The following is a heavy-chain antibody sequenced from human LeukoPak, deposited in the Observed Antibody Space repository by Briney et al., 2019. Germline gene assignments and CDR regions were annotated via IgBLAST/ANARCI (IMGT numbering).Heavy chain of an antibody. CDR1: GYTFTNFG. CDR3: ARDLHIVVLTGNHEGFDV. CDR2: ISAYNGNT. V-gene: IGHV1-18*01. D-gene: IGHD2-21*02. Sequence: ASVKVSCKASGYTFTNFGISWVRQAPGQGLEWMGWISAYNGNTIYAQMPQGRVTMTTDTSTNTAYMELRSLRSDDTAVYYCARDLHIVVLTGNHEGFDVWGPGTMVTVSS. J-gene: IGHJ3*01.